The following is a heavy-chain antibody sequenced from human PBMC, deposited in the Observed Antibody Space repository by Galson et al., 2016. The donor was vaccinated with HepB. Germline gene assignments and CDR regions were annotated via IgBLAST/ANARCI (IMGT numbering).Heavy chain of an antibody. V-gene: IGHV5-51*01. Sequence: QSGAEVKKPGESLKISCKGSGYSFTSYWIGWVRQMPGKGLERMGIIYPADSDTLYSPSFRGQVTISADKSISTAYLQWSSLKASGTAMYYCARHYYGSGSYYKAFDYWGQGTLVTVSS. CDR1: GYSFTSYW. J-gene: IGHJ4*02. D-gene: IGHD3-10*01. CDR3: ARHYYGSGSYYKAFDY. CDR2: IYPADSDT.